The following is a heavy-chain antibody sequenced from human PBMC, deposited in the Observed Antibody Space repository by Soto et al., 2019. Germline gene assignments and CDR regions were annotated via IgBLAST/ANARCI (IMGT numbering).Heavy chain of an antibody. J-gene: IGHJ5*02. Sequence: GGSLRRSWVASGFTFSNYNMNGVRQAPGKGLEWVSHISGTSVYIHYADSVKGRFTISRDNAKNSVYLQMDSLRVEDTAVYYCAREGALKPFSSWGQGALVTVSS. CDR3: AREGALKPFSS. CDR1: GFTFSNYN. CDR2: ISGTSVYI. V-gene: IGHV3-21*01.